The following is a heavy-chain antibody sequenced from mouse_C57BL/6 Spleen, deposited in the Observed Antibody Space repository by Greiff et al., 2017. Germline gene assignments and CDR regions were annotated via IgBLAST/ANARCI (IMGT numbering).Heavy chain of an antibody. CDR2: INPGSGGT. CDR3: ARRYYGTTGAMDY. CDR1: GYAFTNYL. J-gene: IGHJ4*01. D-gene: IGHD2-1*01. Sequence: VQLQQSGAELVRPGTSVKVSCKASGYAFTNYLIEWVKQRPGQGLEWIGVINPGSGGTNYNEKFKGKATLTADKSTSTAYMQLSSLTSEDSAVYFCARRYYGTTGAMDYWGQGTSGTVSS. V-gene: IGHV1-54*01.